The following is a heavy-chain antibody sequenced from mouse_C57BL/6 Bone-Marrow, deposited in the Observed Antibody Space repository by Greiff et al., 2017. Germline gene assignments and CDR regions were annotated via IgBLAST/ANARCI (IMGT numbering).Heavy chain of an antibody. V-gene: IGHV5-9*01. CDR2: ISGGGGNT. Sequence: EVQRVESGGGLVKPGGSLKLSCAASGFTFSSYTMSWVRQTPEKRLEWVATISGGGGNTYYPDSVKGRFTISRDNAKNTLYLQMSSLRSEDTALYYCARGLAGFDYWGQGTTLTVSS. CDR1: GFTFSSYT. D-gene: IGHD3-1*01. J-gene: IGHJ2*01. CDR3: ARGLAGFDY.